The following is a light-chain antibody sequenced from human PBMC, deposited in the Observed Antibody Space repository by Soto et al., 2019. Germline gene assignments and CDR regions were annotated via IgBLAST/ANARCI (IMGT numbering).Light chain of an antibody. CDR1: QGIRND. Sequence: ATQMTQSPSSLSASVGDRVTITCRASQGIRNDLGWYQQKPGKAPKLLIYAASILQSGVPSRFSGSGSGTDFTLTITSLQPEDFATYYCLQDYTYPLTFGGGTKVEI. CDR3: LQDYTYPLT. V-gene: IGKV1-6*01. CDR2: AAS. J-gene: IGKJ4*01.